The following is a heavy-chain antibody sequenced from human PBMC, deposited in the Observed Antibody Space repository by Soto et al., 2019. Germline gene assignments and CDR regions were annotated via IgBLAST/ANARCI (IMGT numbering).Heavy chain of an antibody. J-gene: IGHJ4*02. D-gene: IGHD5-18*01. CDR1: GDSISSGAYY. V-gene: IGHV4-30-4*01. CDR3: ARAGSGYTYGWVDS. CDR2: INYSGSA. Sequence: QVHLQESGPGLVKPSQTLSLTCTVSGDSISSGAYYWSWIRQPPGKGLEWIGYINYSGSAYSNPSLESRITISVDTSKNQFSLQVASVTAADTALYYCARAGSGYTYGWVDSWGQGTLVTISS.